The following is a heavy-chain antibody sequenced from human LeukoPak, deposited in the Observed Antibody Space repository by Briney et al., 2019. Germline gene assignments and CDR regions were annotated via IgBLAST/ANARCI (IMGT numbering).Heavy chain of an antibody. CDR1: GGSISSSNW. Sequence: SGTLSLTCAISGGSISSSNWWSWVRQPPGKGLEWIGEIYHSGSTNYSPSLKSRVTISVDKSKNQFSLKVTSVTAADTAVYYCARGYHSDTSGYYPWYFDLWGRGTLVTVSS. V-gene: IGHV4-4*02. J-gene: IGHJ2*01. CDR3: ARGYHSDTSGYYPWYFDL. D-gene: IGHD3-22*01. CDR2: IYHSGST.